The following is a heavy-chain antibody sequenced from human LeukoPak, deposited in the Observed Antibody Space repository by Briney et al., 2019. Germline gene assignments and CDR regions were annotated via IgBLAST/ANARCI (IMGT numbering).Heavy chain of an antibody. Sequence: ASLKVSCKASGYTFTSYGISWVRQAPGQGLEWMGWISAYNGNTNYAQKLQGRVSMTTDTSTSTAYMELRRLRCDDTAVYYCARYYYGSGSYYPYWGQGTLVTVSS. V-gene: IGHV1-18*01. D-gene: IGHD3-10*01. CDR2: ISAYNGNT. CDR3: ARYYYGSGSYYPY. CDR1: GYTFTSYG. J-gene: IGHJ4*02.